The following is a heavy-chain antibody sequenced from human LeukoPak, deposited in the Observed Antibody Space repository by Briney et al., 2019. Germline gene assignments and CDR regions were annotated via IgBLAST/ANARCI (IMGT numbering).Heavy chain of an antibody. V-gene: IGHV4-59*08. CDR1: GGSISSYY. D-gene: IGHD5-18*01. J-gene: IGHJ4*02. Sequence: PSETLSLTCTVSGGSISSYYWSWIRQPPGKGLEWLGYIYYIGITNYLPSLKIPVPLSVAPSTHHFSLALSSVTPADTAVYYCACARSSSGYSYGLAVYSFDSWGQGTLVAVSS. CDR3: ACARSSSGYSYGLAVYSFDS. CDR2: IYYIGIT.